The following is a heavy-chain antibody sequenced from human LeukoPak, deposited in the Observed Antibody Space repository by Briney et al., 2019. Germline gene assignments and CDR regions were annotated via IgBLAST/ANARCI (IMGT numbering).Heavy chain of an antibody. D-gene: IGHD4-17*01. CDR1: GFTFSSYS. J-gene: IGHJ6*02. V-gene: IGHV3-21*01. CDR3: ARDYGDSNYYYYYGMDV. Sequence: GGSLRLSCAASGFTFSSYSMNWVRQAPGKGLEWVSSISSSSSYIYYADSVKGRFTISRDNAKNSLYLQMNSLRAEDTAVYYCARDYGDSNYYYYYGMDVWGQGTTVTVSS. CDR2: ISSSSSYI.